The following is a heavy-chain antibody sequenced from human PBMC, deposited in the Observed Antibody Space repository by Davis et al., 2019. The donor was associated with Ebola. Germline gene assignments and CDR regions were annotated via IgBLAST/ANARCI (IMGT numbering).Heavy chain of an antibody. V-gene: IGHV3-33*01. CDR3: ARDAHGMDV. J-gene: IGHJ6*04. Sequence: PGGSLRLSCAASGFTFSNYGMHWVRQAPGRGLDWVAVIWYDGSNKYYADSVKGRFTISRDNSKNTLYLQMNSLRAEDTAVYYCARDAHGMDVWGKGTTVTVSS. CDR1: GFTFSNYG. CDR2: IWYDGSNK.